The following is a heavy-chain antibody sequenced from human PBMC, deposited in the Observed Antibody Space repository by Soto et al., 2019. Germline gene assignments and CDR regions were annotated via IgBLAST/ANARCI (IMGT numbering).Heavy chain of an antibody. J-gene: IGHJ4*02. Sequence: GGSLRLSCAASGFTFRGYAMTWVRQAPGKGLEWVSSISGSGDSAHYADSVKGRSTVSRDNSKNTFYLQMNSLRAEDTALYYCAKEGAGYYDSSPYDYWGQGTLVTGSS. CDR3: AKEGAGYYDSSPYDY. V-gene: IGHV3-23*01. CDR1: GFTFRGYA. D-gene: IGHD3-22*01. CDR2: ISGSGDSA.